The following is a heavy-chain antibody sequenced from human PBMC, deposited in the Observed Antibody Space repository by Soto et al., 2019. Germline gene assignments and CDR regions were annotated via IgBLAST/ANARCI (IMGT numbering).Heavy chain of an antibody. J-gene: IGHJ4*02. CDR3: ARETHFMDY. V-gene: IGHV3-48*03. Sequence: GGSLRLSCAASGFTFSSYEMNWVRQAPGKGLEWVSYISSTGTSMDYADSVKGRFTISRDNAKNSLFLQLNSLRDEDTAVYYCARETHFMDYWGQGTLVTVSS. CDR1: GFTFSSYE. CDR2: ISSTGTSM.